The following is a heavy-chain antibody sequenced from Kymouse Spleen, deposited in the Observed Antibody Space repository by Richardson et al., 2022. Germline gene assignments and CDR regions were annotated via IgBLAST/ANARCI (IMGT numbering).Heavy chain of an antibody. CDR2: INHSGST. CDR1: GGSFSGYY. CDR3: AREYYGSGSHDAFDI. Sequence: QVQLQQWGAGLLKPSETLSLTCAVYGGSFSGYYWSWIRQPPGKGLEWIGEINHSGSTNYNPSLKSRVTISVDTSKNQFSLKLSSVTAADTAVYYCAREYYGSGSHDAFDIWGQGTMVTVSS. J-gene: IGHJ3*02. V-gene: IGHV4-34*01. D-gene: IGHD3-10*01.